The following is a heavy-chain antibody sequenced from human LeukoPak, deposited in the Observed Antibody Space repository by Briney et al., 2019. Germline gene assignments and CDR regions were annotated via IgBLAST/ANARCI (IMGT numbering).Heavy chain of an antibody. CDR3: ARSIVGSSWYNYYMDV. V-gene: IGHV1-2*02. J-gene: IGHJ6*03. CDR1: GYTFTGYY. CDR2: INPNSGGT. Sequence: ASVKVSCKASGYTFTGYYMHWVRQAPGQGLEWMGWINPNSGGTNYAQKFQGRVTMTRDTSISTAYMELSSLRSEDTAVYYCARSIVGSSWYNYYMDVWGKGTTVTVSS. D-gene: IGHD6-13*01.